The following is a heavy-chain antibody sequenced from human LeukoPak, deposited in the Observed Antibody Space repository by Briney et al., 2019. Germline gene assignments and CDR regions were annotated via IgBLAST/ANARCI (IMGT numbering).Heavy chain of an antibody. J-gene: IGHJ4*02. CDR1: GGSISTYY. CDR3: ARDYDSSGYYWS. D-gene: IGHD3-22*01. V-gene: IGHV4-59*01. CDR2: VYYSGTT. Sequence: SETQSLTCTVSGGSISTYYWTWIRQPPGKGLEWIGYVYYSGTTNYNPSLESRVTISIDTSKNQFSLKLNSVTAADTAVYYCARDYDSSGYYWSWGQGTLVTVSS.